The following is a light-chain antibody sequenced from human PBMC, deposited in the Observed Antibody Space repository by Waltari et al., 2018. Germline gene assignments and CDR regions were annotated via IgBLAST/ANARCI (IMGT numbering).Light chain of an antibody. J-gene: IGKJ1*01. CDR1: QSVSRA. CDR3: QHYVRLPAT. Sequence: DIVLTQSPVSLSSSPGARVTLSCRDSQSVSRALAWYQQKPGQAPRLLIFGASNRATGIPDRFSGSGSETDFSLTISRLEPEDFAVYYCQHYVRLPATFGQGTKVEI. CDR2: GAS. V-gene: IGKV3-20*01.